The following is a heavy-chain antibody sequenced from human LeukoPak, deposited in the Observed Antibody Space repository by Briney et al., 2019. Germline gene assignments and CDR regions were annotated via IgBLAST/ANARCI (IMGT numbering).Heavy chain of an antibody. D-gene: IGHD6-13*01. CDR2: IYSGGST. J-gene: IGHJ4*02. CDR1: GVTFSGHP. V-gene: IGHV3-23*03. CDR3: AKTRPLDSSSWSHGDY. Sequence: GGSLRLSCAVSGVTFSGHPMSWVRQAPGKGLEWVSVIYSGGSTYYADSVKGRFTISRDNSKNTLYLQMNSLRAEDTAVYYCAKTRPLDSSSWSHGDYWGQGTLVTVSS.